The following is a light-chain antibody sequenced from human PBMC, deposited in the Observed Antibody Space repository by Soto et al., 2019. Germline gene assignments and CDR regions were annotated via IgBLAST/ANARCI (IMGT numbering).Light chain of an antibody. Sequence: QSVLTQPASVSGSPGQSITISCTGTSSDVGGYNYVFWYQRHPGKAPKLMIYDVNSRPSGVSNRFSGSKSGNTASLTISGLQAEDEADYYCSSYTSSNTVVFGGGTKLTVL. J-gene: IGLJ2*01. CDR1: SSDVGGYNY. CDR2: DVN. CDR3: SSYTSSNTVV. V-gene: IGLV2-14*03.